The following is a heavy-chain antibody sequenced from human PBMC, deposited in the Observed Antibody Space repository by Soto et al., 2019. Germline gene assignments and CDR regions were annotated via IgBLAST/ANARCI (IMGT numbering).Heavy chain of an antibody. Sequence: PLEPLSLTHTVSGGSISGYDWRWIRQPPGKGLEWIGYIYYSGSTNYNPSLKSRVTISVDTSKNQFSLKLSSVTAADTAVYYCARVLFGRGNWFDPWGQGTLVTVS. CDR2: IYYSGST. J-gene: IGHJ5*02. CDR1: GGSISGYD. CDR3: ARVLFGRGNWFDP. V-gene: IGHV4-59*01. D-gene: IGHD3-3*01.